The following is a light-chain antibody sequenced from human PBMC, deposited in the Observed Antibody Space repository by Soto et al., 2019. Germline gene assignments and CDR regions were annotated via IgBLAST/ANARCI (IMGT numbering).Light chain of an antibody. J-gene: IGLJ1*01. CDR2: SNN. CDR1: SSNIGSNT. V-gene: IGLV1-44*01. Sequence: QAVMTKPHSASGTPGQRVTISCSGSSSNIGSNTVNWYQQLPGTAPKLLIYSNNQRPSGVPDRFSGSKSGTSASLAISGLQSEDEADYYCAAWDDSLNGFYDFGTGTTV. CDR3: AAWDDSLNGFYD.